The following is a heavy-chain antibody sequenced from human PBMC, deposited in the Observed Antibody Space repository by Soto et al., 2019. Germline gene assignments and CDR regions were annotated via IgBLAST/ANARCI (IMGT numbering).Heavy chain of an antibody. D-gene: IGHD3-22*01. CDR1: GGSISSTSYY. Sequence: SETLSLTCTVSGGSISSTSYYWGWIRQPPGKGLEWIGFIHYTEETYYNPSLESRVTMSIDTSKNQFSLKLRSVTAADTAVYYCARQFAGFYFDTSGYYYPFDHWGQGILVTVSS. V-gene: IGHV4-39*01. CDR2: IHYTEET. CDR3: ARQFAGFYFDTSGYYYPFDH. J-gene: IGHJ5*02.